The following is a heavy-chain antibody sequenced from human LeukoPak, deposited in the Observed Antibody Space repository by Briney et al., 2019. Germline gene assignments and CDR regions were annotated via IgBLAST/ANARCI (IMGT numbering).Heavy chain of an antibody. CDR1: GFTVSSNY. J-gene: IGHJ4*02. D-gene: IGHD1-26*01. CDR2: IYSGGST. CDR3: AREVVVVGATGGGFDY. V-gene: IGHV3-53*01. Sequence: PGGSLRLSCAASGFTVSSNYMSWVRQAPGKGLEWVSVIYSGGSTYYAESVKGRFTNSRDNSKNTLYLQMNSLRAEDTAVYYCAREVVVVGATGGGFDYWGQGTLVIVSS.